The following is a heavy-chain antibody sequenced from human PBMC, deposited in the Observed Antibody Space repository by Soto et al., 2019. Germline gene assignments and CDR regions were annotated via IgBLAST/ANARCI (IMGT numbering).Heavy chain of an antibody. D-gene: IGHD3-9*01. Sequence: EVQLLESGGGLVQPGGSLRLSCAASGFTFSRYGMSWVRQAPGKGLEWVSTISSSSSTYYAGSVKGRFTISRDSPKNTLYLQMNSLRAEDTAVYYCVKVDILTSWHFDYWGQGTLVTVSS. J-gene: IGHJ4*02. CDR2: ISSSSST. V-gene: IGHV3-23*01. CDR3: VKVDILTSWHFDY. CDR1: GFTFSRYG.